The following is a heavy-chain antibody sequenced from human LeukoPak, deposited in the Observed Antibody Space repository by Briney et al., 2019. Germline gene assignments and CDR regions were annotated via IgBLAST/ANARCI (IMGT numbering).Heavy chain of an antibody. CDR2: MSYDGFNK. CDR1: GFTFSSYA. D-gene: IGHD5-18*01. CDR3: AKGGGGPWDTVVTPPIGY. J-gene: IGHJ4*02. V-gene: IGHV3-30*04. Sequence: GRSLRLSCAAAGFTFSSYAMHWVRQAPGKGLEWVAVMSYDGFNKYYADSVKGRFTISRDNSKNTLYLQMNSLRAEDTAVYYCAKGGGGPWDTVVTPPIGYWGQGTLVTVSS.